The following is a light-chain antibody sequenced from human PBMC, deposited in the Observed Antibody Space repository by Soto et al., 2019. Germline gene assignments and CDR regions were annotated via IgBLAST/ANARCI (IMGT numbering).Light chain of an antibody. J-gene: IGKJ1*01. V-gene: IGKV1-39*01. Sequence: DTQMTQSPSSLSASVGDRVTIACRASQRIDNYLNWYQQEAGKAPKLLIYAASHLQNGVPSRFSGSGSGTDFTLTISTLQPEDFATYYCQQSYFTPWTFGQGTKVEIK. CDR2: AAS. CDR3: QQSYFTPWT. CDR1: QRIDNY.